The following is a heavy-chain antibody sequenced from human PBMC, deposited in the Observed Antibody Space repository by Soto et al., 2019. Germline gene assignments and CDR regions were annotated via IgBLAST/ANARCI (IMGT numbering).Heavy chain of an antibody. J-gene: IGHJ4*02. CDR1: GFTFSDHY. V-gene: IGHV3-72*01. CDR3: ARDTPYCTGDSCYSRYFDY. CDR2: ARNKANSYST. D-gene: IGHD2-15*01. Sequence: PGGSLRLSCAASGFTFSDHYVDWVRQAPGKGLEWVGRARNKANSYSTDYGASVKGRFTVSRDDSKNSVYLQMNSLKTEDTAVYYCARDTPYCTGDSCYSRYFDYWGQGTLVTVSS.